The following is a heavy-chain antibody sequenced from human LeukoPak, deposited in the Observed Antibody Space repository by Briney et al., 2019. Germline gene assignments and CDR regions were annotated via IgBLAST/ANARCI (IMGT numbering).Heavy chain of an antibody. Sequence: PGESLRLSCATSGFTFSSYAMDRVRQAPGKGLEWVSSISSGGNYKYYGDSVWGRFTISRDDAKNSLYLEMNSLRAEDTAVYYCARDTRQTSVTNFDSWGQGTLVIVS. CDR2: ISSGGNYK. CDR3: ARDTRQTSVTNFDS. D-gene: IGHD4-17*01. CDR1: GFTFSSYA. J-gene: IGHJ4*02. V-gene: IGHV3-21*06.